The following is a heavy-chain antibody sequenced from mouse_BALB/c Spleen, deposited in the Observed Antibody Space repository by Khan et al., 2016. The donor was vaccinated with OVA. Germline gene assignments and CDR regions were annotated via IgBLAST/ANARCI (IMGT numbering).Heavy chain of an antibody. V-gene: IGHV1S137*01. J-gene: IGHJ2*01. CDR2: ISTDSVNT. CDR3: AIRYYFDY. Sequence: QVQLKQSGPELVRPGVSVKISCKGSGYTFTDYSMHWVKQSHAKSLEWIGVISTDSVNTNYNQKFKGKATLTVDKSSSTAYMELARMTSEDSAIYYCAIRYYFDYWGQGTTLTVSS. CDR1: GYTFTDYS.